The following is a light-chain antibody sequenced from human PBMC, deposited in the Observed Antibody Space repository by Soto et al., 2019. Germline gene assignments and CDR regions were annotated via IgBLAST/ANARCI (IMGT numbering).Light chain of an antibody. CDR2: DAS. Sequence: QMTKSRSTLSVHVGDRVTITCRASQSISSWLAWYQQKPGKAPKLLIYDASSLGSGVPSKFSGRGSGTEFTLTISSLQTDDFATYYCALYKSYPIPFGDGSKV. CDR3: ALYKSYPIP. CDR1: QSISSW. V-gene: IGKV1-5*01. J-gene: IGKJ4*01.